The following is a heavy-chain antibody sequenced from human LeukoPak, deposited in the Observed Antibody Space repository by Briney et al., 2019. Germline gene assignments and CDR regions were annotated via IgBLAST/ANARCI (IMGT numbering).Heavy chain of an antibody. CDR1: GFPFSSYA. CDR3: AKDRWSSGLLGVDY. V-gene: IGHV3-23*01. Sequence: GGSLRLSCAASGFPFSSYAMSWVRQAPGKGLEWVSAISGSGGNTYYADSVKGRFTISRDNSKNTLYLQMNSLRAEDTALYYCAKDRWSSGLLGVDYWGQGTLVTVSS. D-gene: IGHD3-10*01. CDR2: ISGSGGNT. J-gene: IGHJ4*02.